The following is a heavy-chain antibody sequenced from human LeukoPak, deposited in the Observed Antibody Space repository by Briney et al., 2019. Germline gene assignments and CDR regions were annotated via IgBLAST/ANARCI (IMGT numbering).Heavy chain of an antibody. CDR3: ARGSSSWYAY. CDR1: GFTFSNYE. Sequence: PGGSLRLSCAASGFTFSNYEMNWVRQAPGKGLEWVSYISSSGTTIYYSDSVKGRFTISRDNAKNSLYLQMNSLRAEDTAVYYCARGSSSWYAYWGQGTLVTVSS. J-gene: IGHJ4*02. D-gene: IGHD6-13*01. CDR2: ISSSGTTI. V-gene: IGHV3-48*03.